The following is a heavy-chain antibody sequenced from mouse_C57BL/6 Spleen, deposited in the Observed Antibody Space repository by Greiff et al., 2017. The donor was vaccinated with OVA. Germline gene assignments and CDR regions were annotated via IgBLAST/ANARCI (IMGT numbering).Heavy chain of an antibody. CDR2: ISYDGSN. Sequence: EVKVEESGPGLVKPSQSLSLTCSVTGYSITSGYYWNWIRQFPGNKLEWMGYISYDGSNNYNPSPKNRISITRDTSKNQFFLKLNSVTTEDTATYYCARGGAAQALDYWGQGTTRTVSS. CDR1: GYSITSGYY. D-gene: IGHD3-2*02. J-gene: IGHJ2*01. CDR3: ARGGAAQALDY. V-gene: IGHV3-6*01.